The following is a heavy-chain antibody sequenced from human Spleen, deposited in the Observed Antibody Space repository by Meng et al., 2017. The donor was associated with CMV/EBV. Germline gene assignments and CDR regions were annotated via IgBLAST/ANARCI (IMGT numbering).Heavy chain of an antibody. CDR2: INPNSGGT. Sequence: ASVKVSCKASGYIFTDYYIHWVRQAPGQGLEWMGWINPNSGGTNYAQKFQGRIAMTRDTSISTVYMDLIRLTSDDTAVYYCARGTRSVIVVVLHGYWGQGTPVTVSS. J-gene: IGHJ4*02. V-gene: IGHV1-2*02. CDR3: ARGTRSVIVVVLHGY. D-gene: IGHD3-22*01. CDR1: GYIFTDYY.